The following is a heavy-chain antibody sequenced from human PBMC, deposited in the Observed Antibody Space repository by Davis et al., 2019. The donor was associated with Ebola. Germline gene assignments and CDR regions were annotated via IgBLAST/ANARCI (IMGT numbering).Heavy chain of an antibody. V-gene: IGHV1-8*01. CDR3: ARGPRGVVTYFDY. J-gene: IGHJ4*02. CDR1: GYTFTSYD. Sequence: GESLKISCKASGYTFTSYDINWVRQATGQGLEWMGWMNPNSGNTGYAQKFQGRVTMTRNTSISTAYMELSSLRSEDTAVYYCARGPRGVVTYFDYWGQGTLVTVSS. CDR2: MNPNSGNT. D-gene: IGHD4-23*01.